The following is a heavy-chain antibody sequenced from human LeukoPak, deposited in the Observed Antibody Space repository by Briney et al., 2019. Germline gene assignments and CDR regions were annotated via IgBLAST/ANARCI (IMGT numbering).Heavy chain of an antibody. CDR1: GYTFTGYY. J-gene: IGHJ5*02. D-gene: IGHD6-13*01. CDR3: ARDPRIAAAATGWFDP. CDR2: INPNSGGT. Sequence: ASVKVSCKASGYTFTGYYMHWVRQAPGQGLEWMGRINPNSGGTNYAQKFQGGVTMTRDTSISTAYMELSRLRSDDTAVYYCARDPRIAAAATGWFDPWGQGTLVTVSS. V-gene: IGHV1-2*06.